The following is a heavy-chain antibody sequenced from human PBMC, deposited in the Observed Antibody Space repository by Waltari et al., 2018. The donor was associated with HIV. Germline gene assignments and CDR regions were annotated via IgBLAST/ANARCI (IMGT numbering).Heavy chain of an antibody. D-gene: IGHD2-15*01. J-gene: IGHJ4*02. CDR1: GGSISSYGYY. CDR2: ISNSGST. Sequence: QVQLQESGPGLVKPSQTLSLTCPVSGGSISSYGYYWSWIRQYPGKGLEWIGYISNSGSTYYNPSLKSRVTISVDTSKNQFSLKLSSVTAADTAVYYCAREGGSSSYDYWGQGTLVTVSP. CDR3: AREGGSSSYDY. V-gene: IGHV4-31*03.